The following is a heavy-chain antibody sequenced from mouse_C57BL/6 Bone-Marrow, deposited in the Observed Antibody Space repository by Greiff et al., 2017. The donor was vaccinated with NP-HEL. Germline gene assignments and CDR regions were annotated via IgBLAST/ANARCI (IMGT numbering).Heavy chain of an antibody. J-gene: IGHJ1*03. CDR3: ARPRTTVRDWYFDV. CDR1: GFTFSDYG. V-gene: IGHV5-17*01. D-gene: IGHD1-1*01. Sequence: EVKLVESGGGLVKPGGSLKLSCAASGFTFSDYGMHWVRQAPEKGLEWVAYISSGSSTIYYADTVKGRFTISRDNAKNTLFLQMTSLRSEDTAMYYCARPRTTVRDWYFDVWGTGTTVPVSS. CDR2: ISSGSSTI.